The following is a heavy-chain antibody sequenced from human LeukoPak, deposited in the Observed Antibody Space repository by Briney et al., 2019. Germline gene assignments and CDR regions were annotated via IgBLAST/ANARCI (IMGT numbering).Heavy chain of an antibody. J-gene: IGHJ4*02. V-gene: IGHV3-48*04. CDR2: ISSGRPTT. CDR1: GFTFSNYG. CDR3: ARGGTARPDY. D-gene: IGHD6-6*01. Sequence: PGGSLRLSCTASGFTFSNYGMNWVRQTPGSGLQWVSYISSGRPTTNYAASVRGRFTVSRDNAKSSLYLQMNNLRVEDTGVYYCARGGTARPDYWGQGTLVTVSS.